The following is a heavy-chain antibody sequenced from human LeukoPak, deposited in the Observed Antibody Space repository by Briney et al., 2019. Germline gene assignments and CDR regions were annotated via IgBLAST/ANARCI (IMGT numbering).Heavy chain of an antibody. D-gene: IGHD6-13*01. CDR3: AKDKFGGDQQLVRGYDY. CDR1: GFTFDDYA. Sequence: GGSLRLSCAASGFTFDDYAMHWVRQAPGKGLEWVSGISWNSGSIDYGDSVKGRFTISRDNAKNSLYLQMNSLRAEDTALYYCAKDKFGGDQQLVRGYDYWGQGTLVTVSS. J-gene: IGHJ4*02. CDR2: ISWNSGSI. V-gene: IGHV3-9*01.